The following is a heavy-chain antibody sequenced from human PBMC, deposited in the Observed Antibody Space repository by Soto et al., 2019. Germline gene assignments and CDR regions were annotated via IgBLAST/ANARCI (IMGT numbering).Heavy chain of an antibody. Sequence: SVTQCITCSSSGDSVTISYLTWIRKSPEKGLEWIGYMHYTGFSHYNPSLKSRLTISVDRSNNQFTLQLTSVTVEDTAVYYCAKDSGAKQQLVMKMRGWFDPWGQGTLVTVSS. V-gene: IGHV4-59*02. CDR2: MHYTGFS. D-gene: IGHD6-13*01. CDR3: AKDSGAKQQLVMKMRGWFDP. CDR1: GDSVTISY. J-gene: IGHJ5*02.